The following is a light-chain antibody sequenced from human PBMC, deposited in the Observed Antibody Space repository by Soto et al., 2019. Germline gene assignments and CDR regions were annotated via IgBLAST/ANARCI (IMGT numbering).Light chain of an antibody. CDR2: GAS. J-gene: IGKJ1*01. CDR1: QSVSSSY. CDR3: QQYAGSPRT. V-gene: IGKV3-20*01. Sequence: EIVLTQSPGTLSLSPGERATLSCRASQSVSSSYLAWYQQKPGQAPRLLIYGASSRATGIPDRFSGSGSGTDFTLTISRLEPEDFAVYYCQQYAGSPRTFGQGTRWIS.